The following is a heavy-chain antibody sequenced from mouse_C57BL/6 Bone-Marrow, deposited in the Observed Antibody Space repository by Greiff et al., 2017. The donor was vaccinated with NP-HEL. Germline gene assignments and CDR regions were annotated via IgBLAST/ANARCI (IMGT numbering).Heavy chain of an antibody. CDR2: IHPSDSDT. V-gene: IGHV1-74*01. D-gene: IGHD1-1*01. CDR3: AIRGTTVVAILYYYAMDY. CDR1: GYTFTSYW. J-gene: IGHJ4*01. Sequence: QVQLKQPGAELVKPGASVKVSCKASGYTFTSYWMHWVKQRPGQGLEWIGRIHPSDSDTNYNQKFKGKATLTVDKSSSTAYMQLSSLTSEDSAVYYCAIRGTTVVAILYYYAMDYWGQGTSVTVSS.